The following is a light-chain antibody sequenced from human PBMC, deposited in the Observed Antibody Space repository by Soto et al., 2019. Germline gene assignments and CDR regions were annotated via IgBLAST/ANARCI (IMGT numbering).Light chain of an antibody. CDR2: DAS. Sequence: EIVMPQSPATLSVSLGERVTLSCRASQSVSSYLAWYQQQPGQAPRLLISDASTRATDIPDRFSGSGSGTDFTLTVSRLQSTYLEVYYCLQYSTWPPLYTFGQGTKLEIK. CDR3: LQYSTWPPLYT. J-gene: IGKJ2*01. CDR1: QSVSSY. V-gene: IGKV3-15*01.